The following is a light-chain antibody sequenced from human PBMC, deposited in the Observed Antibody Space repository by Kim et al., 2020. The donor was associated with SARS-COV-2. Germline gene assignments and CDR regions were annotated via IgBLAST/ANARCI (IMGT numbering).Light chain of an antibody. J-gene: IGKJ1*01. CDR2: AAS. Sequence: AIQMTQSPSSLSASVGDSVTITCRASQGIKKNVGWFQQKPGKAPKLLICAASTLQSGVSSRFSGSGSGTDFTLTISSLQPEDVVTYFCLQDYSFPPMFGQGTKVDIK. CDR3: LQDYSFPPM. V-gene: IGKV1-6*02. CDR1: QGIKKN.